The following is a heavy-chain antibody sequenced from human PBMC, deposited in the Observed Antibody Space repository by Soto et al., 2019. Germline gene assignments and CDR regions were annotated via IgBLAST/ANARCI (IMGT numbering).Heavy chain of an antibody. CDR3: AKDLGYDGSGIEI. V-gene: IGHV3-23*01. Sequence: EVQLLESGGGLLQPGGSLRRSCAVSGFTFSNYGMSWVRQAPGKGLEWVSATSGSGDTTYYADSVKGRFTISRDNSKNTLYVQMNSLRAEDTAVYYCAKDLGYDGSGIEIWGQGNLVTVSP. CDR1: GFTFSNYG. D-gene: IGHD3-10*01. J-gene: IGHJ4*02. CDR2: TSGSGDTT.